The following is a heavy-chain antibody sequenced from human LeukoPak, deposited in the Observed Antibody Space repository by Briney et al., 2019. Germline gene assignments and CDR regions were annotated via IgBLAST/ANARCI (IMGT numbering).Heavy chain of an antibody. J-gene: IGHJ4*02. D-gene: IGHD3-10*01. Sequence: GGSLRLSCAASGFTFSSYAMHWVRQAPGKGLEWGAVISYDGSNKYYADSVKGRFTISRDNSKNTLYLQMNSLRAEDTAVYYCARGYYGSGYYFDYWGQGTLVTVSS. CDR1: GFTFSSYA. CDR2: ISYDGSNK. CDR3: ARGYYGSGYYFDY. V-gene: IGHV3-30-3*01.